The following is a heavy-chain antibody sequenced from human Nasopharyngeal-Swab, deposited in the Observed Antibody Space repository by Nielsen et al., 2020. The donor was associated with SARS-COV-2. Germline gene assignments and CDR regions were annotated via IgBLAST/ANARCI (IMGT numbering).Heavy chain of an antibody. CDR1: GFTFSSYW. V-gene: IGHV3-7*01. Sequence: GESLKISCAASGFTFSSYWMSWVRQAPGKGLEWVANIKQGGSEKYYVDSVKGRFTISRDNAKNSLYLQMNSLRAEDTAVYYCARGQGSSWNFDYWGQGTLVTVSS. CDR2: IKQGGSEK. CDR3: ARGQGSSWNFDY. J-gene: IGHJ4*02. D-gene: IGHD6-13*01.